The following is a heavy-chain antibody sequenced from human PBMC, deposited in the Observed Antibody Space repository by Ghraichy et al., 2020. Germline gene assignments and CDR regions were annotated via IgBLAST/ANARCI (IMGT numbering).Heavy chain of an antibody. CDR2: ISGNGRTA. V-gene: IGHV3-23*01. D-gene: IGHD1-26*01. CDR1: GFIFTSSS. CDR3: AKVSPGGGYWGDRGNDY. Sequence: GGSLRLSCAASGFIFTSSSMTWVRQAPGKGLEWVSGISGNGRTAYYAGSVSGRFTISRDNSKNTVYLQMNSLRAEDTAVYYCAKVSPGGGYWGDRGNDYWGQGTLVTVSS. J-gene: IGHJ4*02.